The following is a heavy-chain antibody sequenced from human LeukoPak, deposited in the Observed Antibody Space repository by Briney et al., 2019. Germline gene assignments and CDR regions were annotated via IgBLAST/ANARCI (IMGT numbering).Heavy chain of an antibody. CDR1: GDTFSNYI. D-gene: IGHD1-26*01. V-gene: IGHV1-69*05. Sequence: SVKVSCKASGDTFSNYIVTWVRQAPGQGLEWMGGIIPIFGAGNYAQKFQGRVTITTDESRNTAYMELSSLRSEDMAVYYCARDYGRGLGQWELTFDYWGQGTLVTVSS. J-gene: IGHJ4*02. CDR2: IIPIFGAG. CDR3: ARDYGRGLGQWELTFDY.